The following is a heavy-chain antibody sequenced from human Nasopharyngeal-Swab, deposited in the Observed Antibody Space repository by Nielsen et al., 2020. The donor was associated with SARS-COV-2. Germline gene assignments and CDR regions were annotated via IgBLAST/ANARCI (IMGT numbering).Heavy chain of an antibody. Sequence: GGSLRLSCAASGFTFSSYWMSWVRQAPGKGLEWVSHISRNGSTIYYADSVKGRFTVSRDNAKKSLYLQMSSLRAEDTAVYYCARGQWLALYWGRGTLVTVSS. V-gene: IGHV3-48*04. CDR3: ARGQWLALY. CDR2: ISRNGSTI. CDR1: GFTFSSYW. J-gene: IGHJ4*02. D-gene: IGHD6-19*01.